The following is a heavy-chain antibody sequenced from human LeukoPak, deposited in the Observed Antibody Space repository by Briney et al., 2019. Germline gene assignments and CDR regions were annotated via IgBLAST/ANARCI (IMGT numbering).Heavy chain of an antibody. J-gene: IGHJ3*02. CDR3: ARENSSSYRAFDI. Sequence: PSETLSLTCTVSGGSISSYYWTWIRQPAGKGLEWIGRISTSGNSNYNPSLKSRATMSLDTSKNHFSLNLSSVTAADTAVYYCARENSSSYRAFDIWGQGTMVTVSS. CDR2: ISTSGNS. D-gene: IGHD6-13*01. CDR1: GGSISSYY. V-gene: IGHV4-4*07.